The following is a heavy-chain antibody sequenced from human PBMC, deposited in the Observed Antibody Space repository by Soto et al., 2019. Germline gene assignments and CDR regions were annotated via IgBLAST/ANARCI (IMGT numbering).Heavy chain of an antibody. CDR2: ISNTGINK. D-gene: IGHD6-6*01. CDR1: GFTFRTYG. Sequence: ESGGGVVHPGRSLRLSCAASGFTFRTYGMHWVRQAPGKGLEWLAVISNTGINKYYADSVKGRFTISRDNSRDTLFLQMNSLRGEDTAIYYCAKVIRADSTSSNFYYYSGLDVWGQGTTVTVSS. CDR3: AKVIRADSTSSNFYYYSGLDV. J-gene: IGHJ6*02. V-gene: IGHV3-30*18.